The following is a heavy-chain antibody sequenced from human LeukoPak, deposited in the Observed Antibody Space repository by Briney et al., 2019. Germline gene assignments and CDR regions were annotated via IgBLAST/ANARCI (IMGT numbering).Heavy chain of an antibody. V-gene: IGHV4-59*01. Sequence: SETLSLTCTVSGGSISSYYWSWIRQPPGKGLEWIGDIYYSGSTNYNPSLKSRVTISVDTSKNQFSLKLSSVTAADTAVYYCARAPYCSSTSYSCAFAFDIWGQGTMVTVSS. CDR3: ARAPYCSSTSYSCAFAFDI. D-gene: IGHD2-2*01. CDR1: GGSISSYY. CDR2: IYYSGST. J-gene: IGHJ3*02.